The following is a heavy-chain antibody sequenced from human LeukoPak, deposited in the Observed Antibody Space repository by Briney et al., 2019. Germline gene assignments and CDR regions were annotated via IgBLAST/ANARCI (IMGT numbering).Heavy chain of an antibody. CDR1: GFTFSSYA. J-gene: IGHJ4*02. CDR2: ISGSGGST. V-gene: IGHV3-23*01. D-gene: IGHD6-13*01. Sequence: GGSLRLSCAASGFTFSSYAMSWDRQAPGKGLEWVSAISGSGGSTYYADSVKGRFTISRDNSKNTLYLQMNSLRAEDTAVYYCAKGEKGEAAAGPDYWGQGTLVTVSS. CDR3: AKGEKGEAAAGPDY.